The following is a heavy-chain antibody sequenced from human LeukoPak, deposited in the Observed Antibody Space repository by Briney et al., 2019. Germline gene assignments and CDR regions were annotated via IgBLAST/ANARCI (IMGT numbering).Heavy chain of an antibody. CDR3: ARVFIGSASGSRARGNAFDI. Sequence: GGSLRLSCAASGFTFSSYSMNWVRQAPGKGLEWVSSISSSSSYIYYADSVKGRFTISRDNAKNSLYLQMNSLRAEDTAVYYCARVFIGSASGSRARGNAFDIWGQGTMVTVSS. CDR2: ISSSSSYI. D-gene: IGHD5-12*01. J-gene: IGHJ3*02. V-gene: IGHV3-21*01. CDR1: GFTFSSYS.